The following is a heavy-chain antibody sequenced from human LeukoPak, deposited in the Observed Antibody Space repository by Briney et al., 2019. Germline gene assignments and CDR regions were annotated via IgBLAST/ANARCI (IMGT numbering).Heavy chain of an antibody. D-gene: IGHD1-14*01. CDR3: ARSRINPYYFDY. CDR2: IYYSGST. Sequence: SETLSLTCTVSGGSISSYYWSWIRQPPGKGLEWIGYIYYSGSTNYNPSLKSRVTISVDTSKNQFSLKLSSVTAADTAVYYCARSRINPYYFDYWGQGTLVTVSS. CDR1: GGSISSYY. V-gene: IGHV4-59*01. J-gene: IGHJ4*02.